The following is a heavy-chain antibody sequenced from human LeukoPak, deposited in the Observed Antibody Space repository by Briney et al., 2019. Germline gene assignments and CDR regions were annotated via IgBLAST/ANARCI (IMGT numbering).Heavy chain of an antibody. Sequence: SQTLSLTCTVSGGSISSGSYYWSWIRQPAGKGLEWTGRIYTSGSTNYSPSLKSRVTISVDTSKNQFSLKLSSVTAADTAVYYCARAGPFGNWFDPWGQGTLVTVSS. CDR3: ARAGPFGNWFDP. J-gene: IGHJ5*02. V-gene: IGHV4-61*02. CDR2: IYTSGST. CDR1: GGSISSGSYY. D-gene: IGHD3-10*01.